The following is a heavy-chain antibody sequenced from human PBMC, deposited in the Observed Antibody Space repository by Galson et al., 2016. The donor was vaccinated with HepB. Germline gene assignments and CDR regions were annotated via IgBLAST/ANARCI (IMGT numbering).Heavy chain of an antibody. CDR1: GFTFAYAW. Sequence: SLRLSCAASGFTFAYAWMNWVRQAPGKGLEWVGRIKNKADGGTIDYAAPVKGRFTISGDDSKNTLYLQMNSLEIEDTAIYYCTKVLAYYQYDMDVWGRGSTVTVSS. CDR3: TKVLAYYQYDMDV. D-gene: IGHD4/OR15-4a*01. CDR2: IKNKADGGTI. J-gene: IGHJ6*03. V-gene: IGHV3-15*01.